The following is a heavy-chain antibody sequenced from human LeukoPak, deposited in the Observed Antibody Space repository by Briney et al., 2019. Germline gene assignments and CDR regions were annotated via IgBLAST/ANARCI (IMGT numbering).Heavy chain of an antibody. D-gene: IGHD1-14*01. V-gene: IGHV4-59*01. CDR2: IYYSGST. J-gene: IGHJ4*02. Sequence: SETLSLTCTVSGCSISTYYWSWIRQTPGKGLEWIGFIYYSGSTNYNPSLKSRVTLSVDTSKSQFSLKLTSVTAADTALYYCARGANRLDYWGQGTLVTVSS. CDR3: ARGANRLDY. CDR1: GCSISTYY.